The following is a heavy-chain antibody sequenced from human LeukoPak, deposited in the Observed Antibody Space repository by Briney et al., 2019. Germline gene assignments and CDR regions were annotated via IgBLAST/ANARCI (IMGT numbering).Heavy chain of an antibody. CDR2: INHSGST. Sequence: SETPSLTCAVYGGSFSGYYWSWIRQPPGKGLEWIGEINHSGSTNYNPSLKRRVTISVDTSKNQFSLKLSSVTAADTAVYYCARHYSVAGNYYYYYMDVWGKGTTVTISS. V-gene: IGHV4-34*01. CDR3: ARHYSVAGNYYYYYMDV. D-gene: IGHD6-19*01. CDR1: GGSFSGYY. J-gene: IGHJ6*03.